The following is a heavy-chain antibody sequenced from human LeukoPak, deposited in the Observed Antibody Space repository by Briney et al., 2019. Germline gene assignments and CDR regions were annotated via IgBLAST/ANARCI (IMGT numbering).Heavy chain of an antibody. J-gene: IGHJ3*02. CDR3: ARDPYPFDDRAFDI. V-gene: IGHV3-30*04. D-gene: IGHD3-16*01. Sequence: GGSLRLSCAASGFTFSSYAMHWVRQAPGKGLEWVAVISYDGSNKYYADSVKGRFTISRDNSKNTLYLQMNSLRAEDTAVYYCARDPYPFDDRAFDIWGQGTMVTVSS. CDR2: ISYDGSNK. CDR1: GFTFSSYA.